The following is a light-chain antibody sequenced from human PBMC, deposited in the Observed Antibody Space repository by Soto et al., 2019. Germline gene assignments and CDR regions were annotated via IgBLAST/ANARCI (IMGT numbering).Light chain of an antibody. CDR2: NNI. Sequence: QSVLTQPPSASGTPGQRVSISCYGSSSNIGSNTVRWYQHLPGTAPRLLIYNNIQRPSGVPDRFSGSKSGTSASLAISGLQSEDEADYYCAVWDDSLDGHAVFGGGTQLTVL. CDR3: AVWDDSLDGHAV. CDR1: SSNIGSNT. V-gene: IGLV1-44*01. J-gene: IGLJ7*01.